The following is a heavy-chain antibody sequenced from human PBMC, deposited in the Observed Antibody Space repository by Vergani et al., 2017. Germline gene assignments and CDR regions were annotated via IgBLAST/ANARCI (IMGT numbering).Heavy chain of an antibody. V-gene: IGHV3-21*01. J-gene: IGHJ4*02. Sequence: EVQLLESGGGLVQPGGSLRLSCAASGFTFSSYAMSWVRQAPGKGLEWVSSISSSSSYIYYADSVKGRFTISRDNAKNSLYLQMNSLRAEDTAVYYCARGDYYDSSGYTEYYFDYWGQGTLVTVSS. D-gene: IGHD3-22*01. CDR3: ARGDYYDSSGYTEYYFDY. CDR1: GFTFSSYA. CDR2: ISSSSSYI.